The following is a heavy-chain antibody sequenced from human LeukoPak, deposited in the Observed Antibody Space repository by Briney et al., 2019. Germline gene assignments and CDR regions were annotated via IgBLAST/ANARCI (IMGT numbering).Heavy chain of an antibody. Sequence: GGSLRLSCAASGFTFNSYTMHWVRQAPGRGLEWVSSISSSSSRSSYIYYADSVKGRFTISRDNAKNSLYLQMNSLRAEDTAVYYCARDRSGDTMIYDYWGQGTLVTVSS. D-gene: IGHD3-22*01. J-gene: IGHJ4*02. CDR2: ISSSSSRSSYI. CDR1: GFTFNSYT. CDR3: ARDRSGDTMIYDY. V-gene: IGHV3-21*01.